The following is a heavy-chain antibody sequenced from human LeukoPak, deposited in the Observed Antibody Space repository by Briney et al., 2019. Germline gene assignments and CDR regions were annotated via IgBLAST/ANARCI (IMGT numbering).Heavy chain of an antibody. CDR3: ARVGTMIG. J-gene: IGHJ4*02. CDR2: IYYSGST. D-gene: IGHD3-22*01. V-gene: IGHV4-39*07. CDR1: GGSISSSSYY. Sequence: SETLSLTCTASGGSISSSSYYWGWIRQPPGKGLEWIGSIYYSGSTYYNPSLKSRVTISVDTSKNQFSLKLSSVTAADTAVYYCARVGTMIGWGQGTLVTVSS.